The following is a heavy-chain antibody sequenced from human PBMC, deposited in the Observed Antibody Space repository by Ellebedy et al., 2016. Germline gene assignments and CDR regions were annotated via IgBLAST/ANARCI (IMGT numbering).Heavy chain of an antibody. CDR3: ARASGSYTYFDY. Sequence: ASVKVSXXASGGTFTFHAISWVRQAPGQGLEWMGWINPNSGGTNYAQKFQGRVTMTRDTSISTAYMELSRLRSDDTAVYYCARASGSYTYFDYWGQGTLVTVSS. D-gene: IGHD1-26*01. CDR2: INPNSGGT. V-gene: IGHV1-2*02. J-gene: IGHJ4*02. CDR1: GGTFTFHA.